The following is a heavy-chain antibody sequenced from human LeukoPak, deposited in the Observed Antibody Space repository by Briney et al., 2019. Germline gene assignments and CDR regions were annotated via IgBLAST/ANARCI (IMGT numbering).Heavy chain of an antibody. J-gene: IGHJ3*02. CDR3: VRLERITHAFDI. D-gene: IGHD1-1*01. CDR1: GYTFTGCY. Sequence: ASVKVSCKASGYTFTGCYMHWVRQAPGQGLEWMGRINPNSGGTNYAQKFQGRVTMTRDTSISTAYMELSRLRSDDTAVYYCVRLERITHAFDIWGQRTMVTVSS. CDR2: INPNSGGT. V-gene: IGHV1-2*06.